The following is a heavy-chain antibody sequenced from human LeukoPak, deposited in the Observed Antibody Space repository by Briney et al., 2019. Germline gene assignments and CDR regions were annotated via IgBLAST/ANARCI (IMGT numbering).Heavy chain of an antibody. V-gene: IGHV3-30*02. CDR3: AKDGSLWFGEAPTDY. J-gene: IGHJ4*02. Sequence: GGSLRLSCAASGFTFSSYGMHWVRQAPGKGLEWVAFIRYDGSNKYYADSVKGRFTISRENSKNTLYLQMNSLRAEDTAVYYCAKDGSLWFGEAPTDYWGQGTLVTVSS. CDR2: IRYDGSNK. CDR1: GFTFSSYG. D-gene: IGHD3-10*01.